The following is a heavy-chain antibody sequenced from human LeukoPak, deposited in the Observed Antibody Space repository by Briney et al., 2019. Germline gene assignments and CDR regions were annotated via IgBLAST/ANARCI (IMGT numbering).Heavy chain of an antibody. D-gene: IGHD3-3*01. CDR1: GGSFSSALYY. V-gene: IGHV4-39*01. CDR2: VSHDGIT. Sequence: SETLSPTCTVSGGSFSSALYYWAWIRQTPEQQLEWIGSVSHDGITKYSPSLGGRVSLSADTSKNAFFMEVHSVTAADSAIYYCARHTIFCSFINCSPFDPWGQGTLVTVSS. J-gene: IGHJ5*02. CDR3: ARHTIFCSFINCSPFDP.